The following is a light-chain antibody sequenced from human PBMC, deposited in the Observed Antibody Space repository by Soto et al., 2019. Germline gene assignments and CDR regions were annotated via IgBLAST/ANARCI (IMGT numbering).Light chain of an antibody. J-gene: IGKJ4*01. CDR3: QQYNDWPPLT. Sequence: ETVLTQSPATLSVSPGERATLSCRASQSVRDNLAWYQQKPGQGPRLVIYAASTSATGIPARFSGSGAGTDFTLTISSLQYEDFAVYYCQQYNDWPPLTFGGGTKVEIK. V-gene: IGKV3-15*01. CDR2: AAS. CDR1: QSVRDN.